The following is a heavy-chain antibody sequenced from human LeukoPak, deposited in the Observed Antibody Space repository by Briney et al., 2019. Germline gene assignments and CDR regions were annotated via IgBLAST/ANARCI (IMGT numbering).Heavy chain of an antibody. CDR2: ISGSGGST. J-gene: IGHJ4*02. CDR1: GFTFSSYA. D-gene: IGHD4-11*01. CDR3: AKDLDYSNYVCYDY. V-gene: IGHV3-23*01. Sequence: GGSLRLSCAASGFTFSSYAMSWVRQAPGKGLEWVSAISGSGGSTYYADSVKGRFTISRDNSKNTLYLQMNSLRAEDTAVYYCAKDLDYSNYVCYDYWGQGTLVTVSS.